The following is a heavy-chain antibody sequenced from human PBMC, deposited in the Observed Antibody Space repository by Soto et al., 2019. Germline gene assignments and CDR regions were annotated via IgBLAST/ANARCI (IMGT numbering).Heavy chain of an antibody. CDR1: GFTFNDHY. D-gene: IGHD2-2*01. J-gene: IGHJ4*02. CDR3: ARGARYCSGPTCAKNPVDY. CDR2: ISSGGNTI. Sequence: QVQLVESGGGLVRPGGSLRLSCAASGFTFNDHYMNWIRQAPGKGLEWVSHISSGGNTIYYADSVKGRFTISRDNAKNSLYLHVTSLRADDMAVYYCARGARYCSGPTCAKNPVDYWGQGTLVTVSS. V-gene: IGHV3-11*01.